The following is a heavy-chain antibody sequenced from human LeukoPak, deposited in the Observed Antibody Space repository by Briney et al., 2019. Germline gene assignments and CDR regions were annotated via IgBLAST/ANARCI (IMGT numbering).Heavy chain of an antibody. V-gene: IGHV4-4*02. CDR2: VHLNGAT. Sequence: SETLSLTCGVSGGSIITTNWWSWVRQPPGKGLEWIGEVHLNGATNYNPSLKSRVTISVDTSKNQFSLKLSSVTAADTAVYYCATHGRYPRDYWGQGTLVTVSS. CDR3: ATHGRYPRDY. J-gene: IGHJ4*02. D-gene: IGHD3-9*01. CDR1: GGSIITTNW.